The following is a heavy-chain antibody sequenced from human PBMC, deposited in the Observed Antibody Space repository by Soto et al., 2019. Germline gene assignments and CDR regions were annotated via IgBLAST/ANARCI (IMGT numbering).Heavy chain of an antibody. CDR3: TYFTSGCPT. V-gene: IGHV3-74*01. D-gene: IGHD6-19*01. J-gene: IGHJ4*02. CDR1: GITLSNYW. Sequence: EVQLVESGGGLVQPGGSLRLSCAASGITLSNYWVHWVRQAPGKGLVWVSRISSDGSSTSYADSVKGRFTISRDNAKNTLYLAMRSLRAEDAAMYCCTYFTSGCPTWGQGTLVTVSS. CDR2: ISSDGSST.